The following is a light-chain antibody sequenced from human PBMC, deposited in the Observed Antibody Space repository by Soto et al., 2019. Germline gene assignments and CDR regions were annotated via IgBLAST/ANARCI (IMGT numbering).Light chain of an antibody. CDR3: QQYNSYPWT. V-gene: IGKV1-5*03. CDR2: KAS. CDR1: QSISTW. Sequence: DIQMTQSPSTLSASVGDRVTITCRASQSISTWLAWYQQKPGKAPILLIYKASNLESGVPSRFSGSGSGTEFTLTISRLQPDDFAAYYCQQYNSYPWTFGQGTKVEIE. J-gene: IGKJ1*01.